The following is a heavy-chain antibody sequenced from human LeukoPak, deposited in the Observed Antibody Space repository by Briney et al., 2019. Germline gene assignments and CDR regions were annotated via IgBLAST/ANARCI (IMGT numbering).Heavy chain of an antibody. CDR1: GYTFTSYD. Sequence: ASVKVSCKASGYTFTSYDINWVRQATGQGLGWMGWMNPNSGNTGYAQKFQGRVTITRNTSISTAYMELSSLRSEDTAVYYCAKDRPTWPIDYWGQGTLVTVSS. V-gene: IGHV1-8*03. D-gene: IGHD5-12*01. CDR2: MNPNSGNT. J-gene: IGHJ4*02. CDR3: AKDRPTWPIDY.